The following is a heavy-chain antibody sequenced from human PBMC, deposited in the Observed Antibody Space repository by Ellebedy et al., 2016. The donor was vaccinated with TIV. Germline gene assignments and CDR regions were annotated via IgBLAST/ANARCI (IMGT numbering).Heavy chain of an antibody. V-gene: IGHV3-23*01. Sequence: GGSLRLXCAASGFSFSSYAITWVRQAPGKGLEWVSTISYSGGNTYYTDSVKGRFTVSRDNSKNTLFLQMSSLRGEDTAVYYCAKDFAAALTRGGNYFDYWGQGTLVTVSS. CDR3: AKDFAAALTRGGNYFDY. CDR1: GFSFSSYA. J-gene: IGHJ4*02. D-gene: IGHD6-25*01. CDR2: ISYSGGNT.